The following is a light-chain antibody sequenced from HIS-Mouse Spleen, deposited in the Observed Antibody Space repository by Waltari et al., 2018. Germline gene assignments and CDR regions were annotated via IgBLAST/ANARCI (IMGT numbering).Light chain of an antibody. J-gene: IGLJ2*01. CDR3: SSYTSSSFNVV. CDR2: DVS. CDR1: SSDVGGYNY. Sequence: QSALTQPASVSGSPGQSITIPCTGTSSDVGGYNYVSWYQQPPGKAPKLMIYDVSNRPSGVSNRFSGSKSGNTASLTISGLQAEDEADYYCSSYTSSSFNVVFGGGTKLTVL. V-gene: IGLV2-14*03.